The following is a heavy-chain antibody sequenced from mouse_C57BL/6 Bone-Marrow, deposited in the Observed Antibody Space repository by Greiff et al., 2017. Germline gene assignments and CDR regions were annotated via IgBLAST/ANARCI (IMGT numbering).Heavy chain of an antibody. CDR1: GYTFTSYW. J-gene: IGHJ4*01. V-gene: IGHV1-55*01. CDR2: IYPGSGST. Sequence: QVQLQQPGAELVKPGASVKMSCKASGYTFTSYWITWVKQRPGQGLEWIGDIYPGSGSTNYNEKFKSKATLTVDTSSRTAYLPLSSLTSEDSAVYYCARKDTTVVAEDAMDYWGQGTSVTVSS. D-gene: IGHD1-1*01. CDR3: ARKDTTVVAEDAMDY.